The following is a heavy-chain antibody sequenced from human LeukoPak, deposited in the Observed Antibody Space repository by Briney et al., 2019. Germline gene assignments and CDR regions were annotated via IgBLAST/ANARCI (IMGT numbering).Heavy chain of an antibody. CDR1: GGSISSGGYY. D-gene: IGHD2-8*01. Sequence: SETLSLTCTVSGGSISSGGYYWSWIRQHPGKGLEWIGYIYYSGSTYYNPSLKSRVTISVDTSKNQFSLKLSSVTAEDTAVYYCASFKSTHTLSIDYWGQGTLVTVSS. CDR2: IYYSGST. V-gene: IGHV4-31*03. CDR3: ASFKSTHTLSIDY. J-gene: IGHJ4*02.